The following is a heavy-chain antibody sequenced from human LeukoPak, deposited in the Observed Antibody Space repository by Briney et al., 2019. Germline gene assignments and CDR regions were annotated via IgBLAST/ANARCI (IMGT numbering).Heavy chain of an antibody. D-gene: IGHD3-3*02. V-gene: IGHV3-21*01. CDR3: ARVAFLEWQYLYYFDY. Sequence: GGSLRLACASCGFTFSSYSMNWVRQAPGKGLEWVSSISSSSSYIYYADSVKGRFTISRDNAKNSLYLQMNSLRAEDTAVYYCARVAFLEWQYLYYFDYWGQGTLVTVSS. CDR2: ISSSSSYI. CDR1: GFTFSSYS. J-gene: IGHJ4*02.